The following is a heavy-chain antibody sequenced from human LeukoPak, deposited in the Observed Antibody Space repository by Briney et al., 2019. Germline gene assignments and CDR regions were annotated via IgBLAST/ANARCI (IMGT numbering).Heavy chain of an antibody. CDR1: GGPISNYY. CDR3: ARESGFSDNSGYSKRFDS. J-gene: IGHJ4*02. CDR2: IDTSGSS. V-gene: IGHV4-4*07. D-gene: IGHD3-22*01. Sequence: SETLSLICTVSGGPISNYYWSWIRQPAGKGLEWIGRIDTSGSSNYNPSLKSRVTISVDTSNNRFSLRLRSVSAADTAVYYCARESGFSDNSGYSKRFDSWGQGTLVTVSS.